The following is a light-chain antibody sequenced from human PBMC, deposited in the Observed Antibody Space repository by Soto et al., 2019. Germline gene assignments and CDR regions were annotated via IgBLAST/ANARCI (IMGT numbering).Light chain of an antibody. Sequence: DIVMTQSPDSLAVSLGERATINCKSSQNILYSSNNRNYLAWYQQKPGQPPKLPIYWASTRESGVPDRFSGSGSGTDFSLTISSLQAEDVAVYYCQQYYSTPFTFGPGTKVDIK. CDR1: QNILYSSNNRNY. V-gene: IGKV4-1*01. CDR3: QQYYSTPFT. J-gene: IGKJ3*01. CDR2: WAS.